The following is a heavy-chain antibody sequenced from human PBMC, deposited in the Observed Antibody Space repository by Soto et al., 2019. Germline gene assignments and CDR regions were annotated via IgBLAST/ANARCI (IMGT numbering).Heavy chain of an antibody. CDR1: GYNFTSYG. V-gene: IGHV1-18*04. Sequence: ASVKVSCKASGYNFTSYGISWVRQAPGQGLEWMGWISVYNGNTDYAQKFQGRVTMTTDTSTSTAYMELRSLRSDDTAVYYCATSYDSGFDPWGQGTLVTVSS. J-gene: IGHJ5*02. D-gene: IGHD5-12*01. CDR2: ISVYNGNT. CDR3: ATSYDSGFDP.